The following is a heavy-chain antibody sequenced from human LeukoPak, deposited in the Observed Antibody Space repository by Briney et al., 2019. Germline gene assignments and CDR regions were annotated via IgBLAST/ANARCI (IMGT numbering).Heavy chain of an antibody. V-gene: IGHV3-7*01. CDR1: GFTFTDHA. Sequence: GGSLRLSCAASGFTFTDHAMSWVRQAPGKGLEWVAHIKQDGSQEYYVDSVKGRFTISRDSAKNSLYLQMNSLRAEDTAVYYCARGVPYDSWSGPHYSDYWGQGTLVTVSS. J-gene: IGHJ4*02. D-gene: IGHD3-3*01. CDR3: ARGVPYDSWSGPHYSDY. CDR2: IKQDGSQE.